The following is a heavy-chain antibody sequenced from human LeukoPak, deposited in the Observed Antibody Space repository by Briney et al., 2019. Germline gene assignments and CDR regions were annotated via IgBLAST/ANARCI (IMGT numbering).Heavy chain of an antibody. CDR3: AKDHAVGDESSGLDY. CDR2: ISYDGSHK. J-gene: IGHJ4*02. V-gene: IGHV3-30*18. D-gene: IGHD1-26*01. Sequence: PGGSLRFSCAASGFTFSRYGMHWFRQAPGKGLEGVAVISYDGSHKYYADSAKGRFTISRDNSKNTLYLQMNSLRAADTAVYYYAKDHAVGDESSGLDYWGQGTLVTVSS. CDR1: GFTFSRYG.